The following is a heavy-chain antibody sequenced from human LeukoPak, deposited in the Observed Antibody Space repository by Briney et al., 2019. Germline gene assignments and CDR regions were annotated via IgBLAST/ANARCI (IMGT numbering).Heavy chain of an antibody. D-gene: IGHD2-8*01. CDR2: INPNSGGT. V-gene: IGHV1-2*02. CDR3: ARESPYCTNGVCYMGVDC. Sequence: ASVKVSCKASGYTFTGYYMHWVRQAPGQGLEWMGWINPNSGGTNYAQKFQGRVTMTRDTSISTAYMELSRLRSDDTAVYYCARESPYCTNGVCYMGVDCWGQGTLATVSS. CDR1: GYTFTGYY. J-gene: IGHJ4*02.